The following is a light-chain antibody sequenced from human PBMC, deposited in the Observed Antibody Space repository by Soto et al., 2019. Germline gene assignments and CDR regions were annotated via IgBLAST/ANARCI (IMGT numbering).Light chain of an antibody. J-gene: IGKJ1*01. V-gene: IGKV1-5*03. CDR2: KAS. Sequence: DIKLIETPWTRSGSGEGRDTVTRRASQTISSWFAWYQQKPGKAPKLLIYKASTLKSGVPSRFSGSGSGTEFTLAISRLQPDDFASYYCQHYNSYSEAFGQGTRWIS. CDR3: QHYNSYSEA. CDR1: QTISSW.